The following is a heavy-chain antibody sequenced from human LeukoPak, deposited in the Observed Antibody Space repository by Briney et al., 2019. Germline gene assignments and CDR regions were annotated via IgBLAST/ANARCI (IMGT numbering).Heavy chain of an antibody. CDR2: ISFDGSDA. CDR1: GFTFSSYG. J-gene: IGHJ5*02. Sequence: GGSLRLSCAASGFTFSSYGMHWVRQAPGKGLVWVSCISFDGSDATYADSVKGRFTISRDNAQNTLRLQMDSLTVEDTAVYYCAVSNWMDPWGQGTLVTVSS. CDR3: AVSNWMDP. V-gene: IGHV3-74*01.